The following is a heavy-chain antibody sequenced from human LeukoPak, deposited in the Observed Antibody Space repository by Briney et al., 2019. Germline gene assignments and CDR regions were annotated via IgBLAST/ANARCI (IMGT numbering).Heavy chain of an antibody. J-gene: IGHJ4*02. CDR2: MWYDGGNE. CDR1: GFTFSNYA. CDR3: ARAGGYSFGPGGY. V-gene: IGHV3-33*01. Sequence: GGSLRLSCAASGFTFSNYAMHWVRQAPGKGLEWVAVMWYDGGNEYYTDSVKGRFTISRDNSKNTLYLQMNSLRAEDTAVYYCARAGGYSFGPGGYWGQETLVTVSS. D-gene: IGHD5-18*01.